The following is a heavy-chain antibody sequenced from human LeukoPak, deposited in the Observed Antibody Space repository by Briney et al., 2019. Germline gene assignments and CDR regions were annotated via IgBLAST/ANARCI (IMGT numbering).Heavy chain of an antibody. J-gene: IGHJ3*02. V-gene: IGHV3-30*18. D-gene: IGHD6-19*01. CDR3: AKDMRSGWYRDAFDI. CDR1: GFTFSSYG. CDR2: ISYDGSNK. Sequence: GRSLRLSCAASGFTFSSYGMHWVRQAPGKGLEWVAVISYDGSNKYYADSVKGRFTISRDNSKNTLYLQMNSLRAEDTAVYYCAKDMRSGWYRDAFDIWGQGTMVTVSS.